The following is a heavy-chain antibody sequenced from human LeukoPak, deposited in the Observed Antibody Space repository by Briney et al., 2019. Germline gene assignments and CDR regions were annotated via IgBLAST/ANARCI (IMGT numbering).Heavy chain of an antibody. Sequence: GESLKISCKASGYSFTNTFIGWVRQMPGKGLEWMGIIYPGDSDTRYSPSFQGQVTISVNKSISTAYLQWSSLKASDTVVYYCGRPTAAAGTDFGYWGQGTLVTVSS. CDR1: GYSFTNTF. CDR2: IYPGDSDT. D-gene: IGHD6-13*01. V-gene: IGHV5-51*01. J-gene: IGHJ4*02. CDR3: GRPTAAAGTDFGY.